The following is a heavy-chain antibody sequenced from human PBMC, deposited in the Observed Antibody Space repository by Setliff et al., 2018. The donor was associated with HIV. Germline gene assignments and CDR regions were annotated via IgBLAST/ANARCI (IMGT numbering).Heavy chain of an antibody. CDR3: ARGDSSGYYFNSYYFDY. V-gene: IGHV1-69*13. J-gene: IGHJ4*02. D-gene: IGHD3-22*01. CDR1: GYTFTSNG. CDR2: IIPMFGTA. Sequence: ASVKVSCKASGYTFTSNGISWVRQAPGQGLEWMGGIIPMFGTANYAQKFQGRVTITADESTSTAYMELSSLRSEDTAVYYCARGDSSGYYFNSYYFDYWGQGTLVTVSS.